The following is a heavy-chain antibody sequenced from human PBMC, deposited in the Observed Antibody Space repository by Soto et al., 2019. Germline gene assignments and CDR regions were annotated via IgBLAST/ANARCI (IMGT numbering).Heavy chain of an antibody. D-gene: IGHD3-10*01. V-gene: IGHV4-31*03. J-gene: IGHJ3*01. Sequence: QVQLQESGPGLVKPSQTLSLICTVSGGSISSSTYYWSWIRQYPGQGLEWVGYIYYSGSTYYNPSLQSRDTISLVTSKNHVSLKLSSVTAADIAVYYCASFYGSGRTGDAFDFWGPGTTVTVSS. CDR2: IYYSGST. CDR3: ASFYGSGRTGDAFDF. CDR1: GGSISSSTYY.